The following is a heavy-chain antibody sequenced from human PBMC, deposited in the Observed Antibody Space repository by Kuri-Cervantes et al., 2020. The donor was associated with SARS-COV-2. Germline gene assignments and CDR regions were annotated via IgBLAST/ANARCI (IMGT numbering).Heavy chain of an antibody. CDR2: MNPNSGNT. CDR3: ARHGPSYYYDSSGYYYEY. D-gene: IGHD3-22*01. V-gene: IGHV1-8*02. J-gene: IGHJ4*02. Sequence: ASVKVSCKASGYTFTGYYMHWVRQAPGQGLEWMGWMNPNSGNTSYAQKFQGRVTMTRNTSISTAYMELSSLRPEDTAVYYCARHGPSYYYDSSGYYYEYWGQGPLVVVSS. CDR1: GYTFTGYY.